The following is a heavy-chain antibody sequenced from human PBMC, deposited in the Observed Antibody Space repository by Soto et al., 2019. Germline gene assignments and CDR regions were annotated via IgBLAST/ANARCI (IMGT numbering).Heavy chain of an antibody. J-gene: IGHJ3*02. CDR2: ISAYNGNT. Sequence: QVQLVQSGAEVKKPGASVKVSCKASGYTFTSYGIIWVRQAPGQGLERMGWISAYNGNTNSAQKLQGRVTMTTDTSTSTAYMELRRLRSDDTAVYYCARLASPEGASLDAFDIWGQGTMVTVSS. D-gene: IGHD1-26*01. CDR3: ARLASPEGASLDAFDI. CDR1: GYTFTSYG. V-gene: IGHV1-18*01.